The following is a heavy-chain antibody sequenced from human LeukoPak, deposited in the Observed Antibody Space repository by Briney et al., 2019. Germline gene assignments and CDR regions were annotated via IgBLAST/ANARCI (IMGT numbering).Heavy chain of an antibody. V-gene: IGHV4-39*01. Sequence: SETLSLTCIFSVGSINTYYWSWIRQPPGKGLEWIGSIYYSGSTYYNPSLKSRVTISVDTSKNQFSLKLSSVTAADTAVYYCASEKSIAAPGDWGQGTLVTVSS. CDR1: VGSINTYY. J-gene: IGHJ4*02. CDR2: IYYSGST. D-gene: IGHD6-6*01. CDR3: ASEKSIAAPGD.